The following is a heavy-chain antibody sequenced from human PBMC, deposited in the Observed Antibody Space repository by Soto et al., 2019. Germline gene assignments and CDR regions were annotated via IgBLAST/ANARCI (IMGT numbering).Heavy chain of an antibody. CDR1: GYTFTSYY. CDR3: ARDSPDCSGGSCSWSPSEN. Sequence: ASVKVSCKASGYTFTSYYMHWVRQAPGQGLEWMGIINPSGGSTSYAQKFQGRVTMTRDTSTSTVYMELSSLRSEDTAVYYCARDSPDCSGGSCSWSPSENWGQGTLVTVSS. CDR2: INPSGGST. D-gene: IGHD2-15*01. V-gene: IGHV1-46*01. J-gene: IGHJ4*02.